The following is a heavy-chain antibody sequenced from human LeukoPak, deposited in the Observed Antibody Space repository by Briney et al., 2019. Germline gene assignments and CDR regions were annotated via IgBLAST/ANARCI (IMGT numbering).Heavy chain of an antibody. CDR3: ARVFEGVEDY. V-gene: IGHV3-53*01. Sequence: GGPLRLSCAASGFTVNSNYMSWVRQAPGKGLEWVSVIYSGGSTYYADSVKGRFTISRDNSKNTLYLQMNSLRAEDTAVYYCARVFEGVEDYWGQGTLVTVSS. CDR2: IYSGGST. CDR1: GFTVNSNY. D-gene: IGHD3-10*01. J-gene: IGHJ4*02.